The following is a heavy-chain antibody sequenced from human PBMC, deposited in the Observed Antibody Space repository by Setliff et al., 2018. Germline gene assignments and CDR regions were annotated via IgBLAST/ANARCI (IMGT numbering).Heavy chain of an antibody. CDR3: AKDRIGGSYYYFDY. D-gene: IGHD1-26*01. V-gene: IGHV3-23*01. CDR2: FGGSGDTT. CDR1: GFTFSTYA. Sequence: GSLRLSCAASGFTFSTYALSWVRQAPGKGLEWVSAFGGSGDTTYYADSVKGRFTISRDNSKNTLYLQMNSLRAEDTAVYYCAKDRIGGSYYYFDYWGQGTRVTVSS. J-gene: IGHJ4*02.